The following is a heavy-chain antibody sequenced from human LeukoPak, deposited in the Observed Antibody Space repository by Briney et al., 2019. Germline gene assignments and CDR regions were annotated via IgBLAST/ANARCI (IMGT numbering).Heavy chain of an antibody. CDR1: GFTFSSYS. V-gene: IGHV3-21*04. CDR3: ARGGRDGYNYVDY. J-gene: IGHJ4*02. CDR2: VSTGSNYI. Sequence: GGSLRLSCTASGFTFSSYSLNWVRQAPGKGLEWVPSVSTGSNYIYYADSVKGRFTISRDNDKNSLYLQMNSLRAEDTAVYYCARGGRDGYNYVDYWGQGTLVTVSS. D-gene: IGHD5-24*01.